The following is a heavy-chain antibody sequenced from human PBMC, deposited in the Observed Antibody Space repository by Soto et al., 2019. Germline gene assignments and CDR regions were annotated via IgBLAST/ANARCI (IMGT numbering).Heavy chain of an antibody. CDR3: ANDRKITYHYDSSGYYFDY. D-gene: IGHD3-22*01. Sequence: EVQLLESGGGLVQPGGSLRLSCGASGFTFSSYAMSWVRQAPGKGLEWVSAISGSGGSTYYADSVKGRFTISRDNSKNTLYLQMQSLRAEDTAVYFCANDRKITYHYDSSGYYFDYWGQGTLVTVSS. V-gene: IGHV3-23*01. J-gene: IGHJ4*02. CDR1: GFTFSSYA. CDR2: ISGSGGST.